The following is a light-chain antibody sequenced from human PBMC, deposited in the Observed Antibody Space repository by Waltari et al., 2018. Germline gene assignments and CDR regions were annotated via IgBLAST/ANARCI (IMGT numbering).Light chain of an antibody. J-gene: IGKJ4*01. Sequence: DIQMTQSPSSLSASVGERFTITWRASQSISNCLAWYQQKPGKAPKLLIYKASTLESGVPSRFSGRGSGTEFTLTISSLQPDDFATYYCQQYNSYSLLSFGGGTKVEIK. CDR1: QSISNC. V-gene: IGKV1-5*03. CDR3: QQYNSYSLLS. CDR2: KAS.